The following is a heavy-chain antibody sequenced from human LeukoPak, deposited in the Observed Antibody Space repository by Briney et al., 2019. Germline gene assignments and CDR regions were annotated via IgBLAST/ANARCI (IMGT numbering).Heavy chain of an antibody. J-gene: IGHJ3*02. CDR1: GFTFSSYA. D-gene: IGHD3-3*01. CDR2: ISGSGGST. CDR3: AEVRAYYDFWSGHDAFDI. Sequence: GGSLRLSCAASGFTFSSYAMSWVRQAPGKGLEWVSAISGSGGSTYYADSVKGRFTISRDNSKNTLYLQMNSLRAEDTAVYYCAEVRAYYDFWSGHDAFDIWGQGTMVTVSS. V-gene: IGHV3-23*01.